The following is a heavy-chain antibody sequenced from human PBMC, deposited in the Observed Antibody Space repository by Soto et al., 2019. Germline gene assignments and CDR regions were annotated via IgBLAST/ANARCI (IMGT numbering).Heavy chain of an antibody. CDR2: IRDDGSAT. D-gene: IGHD2-15*01. V-gene: IGHV3-30*02. Sequence: QVQLVESGGGVVRPGGSRRLYCEASRFSFSDYGMHWVRQAPGKGLEWVALIRDDGSATYYSDSVKGRFAISRDNSKNTLYLQMNRLRAEDTAVYYCATSTLTDAFDIWGQGTMVSVSS. CDR1: RFSFSDYG. J-gene: IGHJ3*02. CDR3: ATSTLTDAFDI.